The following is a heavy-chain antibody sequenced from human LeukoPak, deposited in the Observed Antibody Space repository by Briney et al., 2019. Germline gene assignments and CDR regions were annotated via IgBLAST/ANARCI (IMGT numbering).Heavy chain of an antibody. CDR2: INPNSGGT. Sequence: ASVTVSCKASGYTFTGYYMHWVRQAPGQGLEWMGWINPNSGGTNYAQKFQGRVTMTRDTSISTAYMELSRLRSDDTAMYYCARGPPGGLRFLEWSSPLDYWGQGTLVTVSS. D-gene: IGHD3-3*01. CDR1: GYTFTGYY. CDR3: ARGPPGGLRFLEWSSPLDY. V-gene: IGHV1-2*02. J-gene: IGHJ4*02.